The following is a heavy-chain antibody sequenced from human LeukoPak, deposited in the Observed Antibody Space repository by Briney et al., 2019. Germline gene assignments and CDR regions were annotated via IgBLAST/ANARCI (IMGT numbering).Heavy chain of an antibody. D-gene: IGHD6-6*01. CDR3: AKHPSPAGIAARPEYYFDC. V-gene: IGHV3-23*01. CDR2: ISGSGGST. CDR1: GFTFSSYA. J-gene: IGHJ4*02. Sequence: PGGSLRLSCAASGFTFSSYAMSWVRQAPGKGLEWASAISGSGGSTYYADSVKGRFTISRDNSKNTLYLQMNSLRAEDTAVYYCAKHPSPAGIAARPEYYFDCWGQGTLVTVSS.